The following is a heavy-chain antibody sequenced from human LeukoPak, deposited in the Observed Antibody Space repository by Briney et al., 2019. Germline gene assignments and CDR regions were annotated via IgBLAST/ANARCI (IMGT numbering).Heavy chain of an antibody. Sequence: SETLSLTCTVSGGSISRYYWSWIRQPAGKGLEWIGGSTNQNPSLKSRTAISVDTSKNQFSLKLSSVTAADTAVYYCARHDYSYYIRLWGQGTLVTVSS. CDR1: GGSISRYY. D-gene: IGHD3-10*01. CDR3: ARHDYSYYIRL. CDR2: ST. J-gene: IGHJ4*02. V-gene: IGHV4-4*07.